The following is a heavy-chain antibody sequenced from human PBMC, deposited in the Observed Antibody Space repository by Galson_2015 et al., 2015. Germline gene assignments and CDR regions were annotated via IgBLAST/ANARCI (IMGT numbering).Heavy chain of an antibody. Sequence: ETLSLTCAVYGGSFSNYYWSWIRQPPGRGLEWIGEINHSGSTNYNPSLKSRVTISVDTSKNQFSLKLSSVTAADTAVYYCARGRKRGYSYGWRDYWGQGTLVTVSS. CDR3: ARGRKRGYSYGWRDY. V-gene: IGHV4-34*01. CDR2: INHSGST. CDR1: GGSFSNYY. J-gene: IGHJ4*02. D-gene: IGHD5-18*01.